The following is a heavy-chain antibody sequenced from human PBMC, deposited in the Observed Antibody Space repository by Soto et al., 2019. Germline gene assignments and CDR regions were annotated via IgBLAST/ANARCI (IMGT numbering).Heavy chain of an antibody. Sequence: PGGSLRLSCAASGFTFSSYGMHWVRQAPGKGLEWVANINQDGSEKHYIDSVKGRFTISRDNAKNSLYLQMNSLTAEDSALYYCSPALNFWGQGTLVTVSS. D-gene: IGHD2-2*01. J-gene: IGHJ4*02. CDR2: INQDGSEK. V-gene: IGHV3-7*01. CDR1: GFTFSSYG. CDR3: SPALNF.